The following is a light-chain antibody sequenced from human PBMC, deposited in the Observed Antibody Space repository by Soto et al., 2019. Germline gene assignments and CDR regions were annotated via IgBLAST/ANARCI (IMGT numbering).Light chain of an antibody. CDR3: QQSYSSPPT. CDR2: GAS. V-gene: IGKV3-15*01. CDR1: QSVSSN. J-gene: IGKJ1*01. Sequence: EIVMTQSPATLSVSPGERATLSCRASQSVSSNLAWYQQKPGQAPRLLIYGASTRATGIPARFSGSGSGPDFTLTISSLQPEDFATYYCQQSYSSPPTFGQGTKVDNK.